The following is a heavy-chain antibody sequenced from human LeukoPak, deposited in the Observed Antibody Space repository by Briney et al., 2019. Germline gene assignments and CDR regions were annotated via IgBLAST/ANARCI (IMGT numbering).Heavy chain of an antibody. Sequence: GGSLRLSCVGSAFTFSEYSMSWIRQAPGRELEWISSITESGGTEYYADSVKGRFSISRDNAKSALYLQMNSLRAEDTALYYCAKDIAVAGMTFWYFDLWGRGTLVTVSS. J-gene: IGHJ2*01. V-gene: IGHV3-11*01. CDR3: AKDIAVAGMTFWYFDL. CDR2: ITESGGTE. CDR1: AFTFSEYS. D-gene: IGHD6-19*01.